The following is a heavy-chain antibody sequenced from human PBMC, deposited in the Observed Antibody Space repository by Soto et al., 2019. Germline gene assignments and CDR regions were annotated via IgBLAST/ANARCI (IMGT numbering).Heavy chain of an antibody. D-gene: IGHD5-18*01. J-gene: IGHJ4*02. CDR2: IWYDGSNK. Sequence: PGGSLRLSCAASGFTFSSYGMHWVRQAPGKGLEWVAVIWYDGSNKYYADSVKGRFTISRDNSKNTLYLQMNSLRAEDTAVYYCAREARGYSYGHGVDYWGQGTLVTVSS. CDR3: AREARGYSYGHGVDY. CDR1: GFTFSSYG. V-gene: IGHV3-33*01.